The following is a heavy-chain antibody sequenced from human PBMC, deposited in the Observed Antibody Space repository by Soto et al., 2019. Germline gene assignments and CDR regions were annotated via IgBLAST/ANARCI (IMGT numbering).Heavy chain of an antibody. CDR1: GYTFTNYY. Sequence: GASVKVSCKTSGYTFTNYYMHWVRQAPGQGLGGMGIIKCSGGETTYAQRFLGRVTMTSDTSTSTVYMEVSSLRSEDTAVYYCVRDSPIGSTFSGYDGIDYWGQGTLVTVSS. CDR3: VRDSPIGSTFSGYDGIDY. CDR2: IKCSGGET. D-gene: IGHD5-12*01. J-gene: IGHJ4*02. V-gene: IGHV1-46*01.